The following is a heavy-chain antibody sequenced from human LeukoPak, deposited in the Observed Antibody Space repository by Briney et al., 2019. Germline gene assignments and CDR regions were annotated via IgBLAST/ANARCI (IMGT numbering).Heavy chain of an antibody. D-gene: IGHD2-2*01. CDR3: ARDRRSRYCSSTRCYLGCFDP. Sequence: ASVKVSCKASGYTFTSYDINWVRQATGQGLEWMGWMNPNSGNTGYAQKFQGRVTITADESTSTAYMELSSLRSEDTAVYYCARDRRSRYCSSTRCYLGCFDPWGQGTLVTVSS. CDR1: GYTFTSYD. CDR2: MNPNSGNT. V-gene: IGHV1-8*03. J-gene: IGHJ5*02.